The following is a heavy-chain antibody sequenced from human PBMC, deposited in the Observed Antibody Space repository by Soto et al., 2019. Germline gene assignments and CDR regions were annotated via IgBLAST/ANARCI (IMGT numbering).Heavy chain of an antibody. CDR3: ARHSFHPPPLNWFDP. Sequence: SETLSLTCTVSGGSISSYYWSWIRQPPGKGLEWIGNIYYSGSTNYNPSLKSRVTISVDTSKNQFSLKLSSVTAADTAVYYCARHSFHPPPLNWFDPWGQGTLVTVSS. CDR1: GGSISSYY. J-gene: IGHJ5*02. CDR2: IYYSGST. V-gene: IGHV4-59*08.